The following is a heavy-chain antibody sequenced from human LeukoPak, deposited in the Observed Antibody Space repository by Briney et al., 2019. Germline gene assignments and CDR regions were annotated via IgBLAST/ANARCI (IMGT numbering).Heavy chain of an antibody. CDR2: IKSKIDGGTT. V-gene: IGHV3-15*01. CDR3: TTDMTTVTTR. J-gene: IGHJ4*02. Sequence: GGSLRLSCAASGFTFSNAWMSWVRQAPGKGLEWVGRIKSKIDGGTTDYAAPVKGRFTISRDDSKNTLYLQMNSLKTEDTAVYYCTTDMTTVTTRWGQGTLVTVSS. D-gene: IGHD4-17*01. CDR1: GFTFSNAW.